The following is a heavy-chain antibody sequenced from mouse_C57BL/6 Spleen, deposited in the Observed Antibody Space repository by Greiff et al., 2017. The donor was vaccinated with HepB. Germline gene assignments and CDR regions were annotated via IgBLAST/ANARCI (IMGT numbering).Heavy chain of an antibody. Sequence: EVKLQQSVAELVRPGASVKLSCTASGFNIKNTYMHWVKQRPEQGLEWIGRIDPANGNTKYAPKFQGKATITADTSSNTAYLQLSSLTSEDTAIYYCARRDYGSSYGWYFDVWGTGTTVTVSS. V-gene: IGHV14-3*01. J-gene: IGHJ1*03. CDR1: GFNIKNTY. CDR2: IDPANGNT. CDR3: ARRDYGSSYGWYFDV. D-gene: IGHD1-1*01.